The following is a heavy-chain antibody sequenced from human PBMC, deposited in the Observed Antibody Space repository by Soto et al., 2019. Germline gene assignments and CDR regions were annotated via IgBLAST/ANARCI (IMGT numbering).Heavy chain of an antibody. Sequence: GESLKISCKASGYSFTSYWIGWVRQMPGKGLEWMGIIYPGDSEIRYSPSFQGQVTMSADRSTSTAYLQWNSLKASDTAMYYCVRNDNGGWYMFDYWGQGIPVTVSS. V-gene: IGHV5-51*01. J-gene: IGHJ4*02. D-gene: IGHD6-19*01. CDR2: IYPGDSEI. CDR1: GYSFTSYW. CDR3: VRNDNGGWYMFDY.